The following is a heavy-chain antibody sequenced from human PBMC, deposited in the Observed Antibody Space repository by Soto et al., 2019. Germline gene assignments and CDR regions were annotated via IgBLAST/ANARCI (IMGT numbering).Heavy chain of an antibody. CDR3: ARDSTSPNCLSTSCPRGGWFDP. CDR2: INPCNANT. D-gene: IGHD2-2*01. Sequence: QVQLVQSGAEVKKPGASVKVSCKASGYTFTNYGISWVRQAPGQELEWMGWINPCNANTQYAQKLQGRVTMTTDTSTSTAYMELTSLRSDDTAVYYCARDSTSPNCLSTSCPRGGWFDPWGQGTLLTVSS. CDR1: GYTFTNYG. V-gene: IGHV1-18*04. J-gene: IGHJ5*02.